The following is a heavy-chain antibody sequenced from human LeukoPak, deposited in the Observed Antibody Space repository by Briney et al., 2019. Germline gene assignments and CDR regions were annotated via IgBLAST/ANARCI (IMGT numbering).Heavy chain of an antibody. Sequence: PSETLSLTCTVSGGSISSGSYYWGWIRQPPGKGLEWIGSIYYSGSTYYNPSLKSRVTISVDTSKNQFSLKLSSVTAADTAVYYCAREVLLWFGEFPHYYYMDVWGKGTTVTVSS. D-gene: IGHD3-10*01. CDR1: GGSISSGSYY. J-gene: IGHJ6*03. CDR2: IYYSGST. CDR3: AREVLLWFGEFPHYYYMDV. V-gene: IGHV4-39*07.